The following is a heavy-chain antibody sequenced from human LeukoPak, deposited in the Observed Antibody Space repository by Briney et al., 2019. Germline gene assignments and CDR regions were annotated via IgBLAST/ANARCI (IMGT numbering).Heavy chain of an antibody. V-gene: IGHV4-59*01. J-gene: IGHJ4*02. CDR3: ARGIESYGDYGY. Sequence: PSETLSLTCTVSGGSISGSYWSWIRHPPGKGLEWIAYKYNSGSNNYNPSLKSRVTTSIDTSKNQFSLKLSSLTAADTAIYYCARGIESYGDYGYWGQGILVTVSS. CDR2: KYNSGSN. D-gene: IGHD4-17*01. CDR1: GGSISGSY.